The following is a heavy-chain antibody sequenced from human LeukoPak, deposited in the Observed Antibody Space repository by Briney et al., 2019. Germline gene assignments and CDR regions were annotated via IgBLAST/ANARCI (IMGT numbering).Heavy chain of an antibody. D-gene: IGHD4-17*01. V-gene: IGHV3-15*01. CDR3: TTILDYGDYRDAFDI. CDR1: GFTFSSYA. Sequence: PGGSLRLSCAASGFTFSSYAMSWVRQAPGKGLEWVSRIKSKTDGGTTDYAAPVKGRFTISRDDSKNTLYLQMNSLKTEDTAVYYCTTILDYGDYRDAFDIWGQGTMVTVSS. J-gene: IGHJ3*02. CDR2: IKSKTDGGTT.